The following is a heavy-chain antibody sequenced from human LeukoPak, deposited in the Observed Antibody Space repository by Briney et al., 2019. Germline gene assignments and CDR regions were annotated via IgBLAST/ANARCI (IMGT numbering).Heavy chain of an antibody. Sequence: AGGSLRLSCAASGFTFRSYAMHWVRQAPGKGLEWVALISYAGNIKYYADSVKGRLIISRDNSKNTLYLQMNSLRADDTAVYYCARDTLGEGEDANYAVYYFDYWGQGTVVTVSS. CDR1: GFTFRSYA. CDR2: ISYAGNIK. D-gene: IGHD4/OR15-4a*01. J-gene: IGHJ4*02. CDR3: ARDTLGEGEDANYAVYYFDY. V-gene: IGHV3-30*04.